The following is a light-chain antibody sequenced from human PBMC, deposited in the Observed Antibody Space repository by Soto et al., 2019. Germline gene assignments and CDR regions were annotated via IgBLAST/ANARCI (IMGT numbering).Light chain of an antibody. J-gene: IGKJ2*01. V-gene: IGKV3-11*01. Sequence: EIVLTQSPATLSLSPGERATLSCRASQSVSSDLDWYQQKRGQAPRILIYEASKRATGIPARFSGSGSGTDFTLTISSLEPEDFAVYYCQQRSNWPPGYTFGQGTKLEIK. CDR1: QSVSSD. CDR2: EAS. CDR3: QQRSNWPPGYT.